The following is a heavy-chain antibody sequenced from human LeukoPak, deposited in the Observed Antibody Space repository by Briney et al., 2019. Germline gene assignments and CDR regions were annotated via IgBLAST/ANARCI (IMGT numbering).Heavy chain of an antibody. CDR3: ARGARYCSGGSCYSFAFDI. CDR1: GGSISSGSYY. J-gene: IGHJ3*02. Sequence: SETLSLTXTVSGGSISSGSYYWSWIRQPAGKGLEWIGRIYTSGSTNYNPSLKSRVTISVDTSKNQFSLKLSSVTAADTAVYYCARGARYCSGGSCYSFAFDIWGQGTMVTVSS. D-gene: IGHD2-15*01. CDR2: IYTSGST. V-gene: IGHV4-61*02.